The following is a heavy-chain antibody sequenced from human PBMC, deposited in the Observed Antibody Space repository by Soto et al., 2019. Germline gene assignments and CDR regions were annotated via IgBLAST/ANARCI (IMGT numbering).Heavy chain of an antibody. CDR3: ARGSSPLYYDYIWGSYRPNYYFDY. D-gene: IGHD3-16*02. CDR2: MNPNSGNT. CDR1: GYTFTSYD. J-gene: IGHJ4*02. Sequence: ASVKVSCKASGYTFTSYDINWVRQATGQGLEWMGWMNPNSGNTGYAQKFQGRVTMTRNTSISTAYMELSSLRSEDTAVYYCARGSSPLYYDYIWGSYRPNYYFDYWGQGTLVTVSS. V-gene: IGHV1-8*01.